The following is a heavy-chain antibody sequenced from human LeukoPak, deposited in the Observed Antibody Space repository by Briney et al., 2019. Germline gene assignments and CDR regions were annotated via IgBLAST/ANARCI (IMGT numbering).Heavy chain of an antibody. CDR2: IYYSGST. Sequence: SETLSLTCTVSGGSISSSSYYWGWIRQPPGKGLEWIGSIYYSGSTYYNPSLKSRVTISVDTSKNQFSLKLSSVTAADTAVYYCARPTNYDFWSGYAFDIWGQGTMVTVSS. D-gene: IGHD3-3*01. V-gene: IGHV4-39*01. J-gene: IGHJ3*02. CDR1: GGSISSSSYY. CDR3: ARPTNYDFWSGYAFDI.